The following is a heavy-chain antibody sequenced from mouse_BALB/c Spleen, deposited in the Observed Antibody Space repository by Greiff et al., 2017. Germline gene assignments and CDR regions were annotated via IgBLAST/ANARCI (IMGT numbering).Heavy chain of an antibody. D-gene: IGHD1-1*01. V-gene: IGHV3-6*02. CDR1: GYSITSGYY. Sequence: EVQLQQSGPGLVKPSQSLSLTCSVTGYSITSGYYWNWIRQFPGNKLEWMGYISYDGSNNYNPSLKNRISITRDTSKNQFFLKLNSVTTEDTATYYCARGDTTSYYAMDYWGQGTSVTVSS. CDR3: ARGDTTSYYAMDY. J-gene: IGHJ4*01. CDR2: ISYDGSN.